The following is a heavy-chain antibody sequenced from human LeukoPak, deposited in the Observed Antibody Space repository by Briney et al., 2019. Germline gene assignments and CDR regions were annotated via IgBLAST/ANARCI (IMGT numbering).Heavy chain of an antibody. CDR1: GFTFSSYG. CDR2: ISYDGSNK. J-gene: IGHJ4*02. V-gene: IGHV3-30*18. D-gene: IGHD6-19*01. CDR3: AKGAVAGPLDY. Sequence: GRSLRLSCAVSGFTFSSYGMHWVRQAPGKGLEWVAVISYDGSNKYYADSVKGRFTISRDNSKNTLYLQMNSLRAEDTAVYYCAKGAVAGPLDYWGQGTLVTVSS.